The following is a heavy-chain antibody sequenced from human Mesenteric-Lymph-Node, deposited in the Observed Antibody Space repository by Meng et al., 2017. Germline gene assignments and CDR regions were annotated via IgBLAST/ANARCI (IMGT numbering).Heavy chain of an antibody. CDR3: ARGLSKEMAAIMGVYFDY. CDR2: IKQDGSEK. J-gene: IGHJ4*02. CDR1: GFTFSTYW. Sequence: GESLKISCAASGFTFSTYWMSWVRQAPGKGLEWVANIKQDGSEKYYGDSGKGRFTISRDNAKNSLFLQMNSLRAEDTAVYYCARGLSKEMAAIMGVYFDYWGQGTLVTVSS. D-gene: IGHD5-24*01. V-gene: IGHV3-7*01.